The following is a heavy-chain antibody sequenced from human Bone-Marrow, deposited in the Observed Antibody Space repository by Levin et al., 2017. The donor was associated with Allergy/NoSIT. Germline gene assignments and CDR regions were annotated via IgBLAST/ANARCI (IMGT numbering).Heavy chain of an antibody. CDR3: ARVKIAAAALTFDY. D-gene: IGHD6-13*01. CDR1: GGSISSSSYY. Sequence: GSLRLSCTVSGGSISSSSYYWGWIRQPPGKGLEWIGSIYYSGSTYYNPSLKSRVTISVDTSKNQFSLKLSSVTAADTAVYYCARVKIAAAALTFDYWGQGTLVTVSS. CDR2: IYYSGST. J-gene: IGHJ4*02. V-gene: IGHV4-39*07.